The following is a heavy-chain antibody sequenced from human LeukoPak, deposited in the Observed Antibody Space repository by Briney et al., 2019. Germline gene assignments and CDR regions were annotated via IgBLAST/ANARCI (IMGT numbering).Heavy chain of an antibody. Sequence: PGGSLRLSCAACGFTFSSYGMSWVRQAPGKGLEWVANIKQDGSDKYYVDSVKGRFTISGDNAKNSLYLQMNSLRAEDTAVYYCARDPYDSSWGLCYFDYWGQGNLVTVSS. CDR1: GFTFSSYG. CDR3: ARDPYDSSWGLCYFDY. V-gene: IGHV3-7*04. D-gene: IGHD3-22*01. J-gene: IGHJ4*02. CDR2: IKQDGSDK.